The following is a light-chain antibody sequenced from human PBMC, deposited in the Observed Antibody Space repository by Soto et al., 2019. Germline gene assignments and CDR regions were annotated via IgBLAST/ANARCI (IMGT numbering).Light chain of an antibody. CDR2: GNR. CDR3: QSYDSSLSRRWV. CDR1: SSNIGAGYD. J-gene: IGLJ3*02. Sequence: QSVLTQPPSLSGAPGQRLTISCIGSSSNIGAGYDVHWYQQFPGTAPKLLIYGNRNRPSGVPGRFSGSKSGTSASLAIAGLRAGDEADYYCQSYDSSLSRRWVFGGGTKPTVL. V-gene: IGLV1-40*01.